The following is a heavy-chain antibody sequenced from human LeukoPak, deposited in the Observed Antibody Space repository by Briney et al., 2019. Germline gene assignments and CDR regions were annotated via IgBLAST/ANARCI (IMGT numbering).Heavy chain of an antibody. CDR2: INYSDT. J-gene: IGHJ5*02. V-gene: IGHV4-34*01. CDR1: GGSFSGYY. CDR3: ARGLTTVAMYNWFDP. Sequence: PSETLSLTCAVYGGSFSGYYWSWIRQPPGKGLEWIGEINYSDTNYNPSLKSRVTISVDTSKNQFSLKLSSVTAADTAVYYCARGLTTVAMYNWFDPWGQGTLVTVSS. D-gene: IGHD4-23*01.